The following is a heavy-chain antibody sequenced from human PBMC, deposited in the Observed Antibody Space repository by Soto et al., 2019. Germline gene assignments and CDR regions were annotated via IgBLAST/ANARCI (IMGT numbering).Heavy chain of an antibody. Sequence: SEALSLTCSSSGGSISSYYRSWIRQPPVKGLEWIGYIYYSGSTNYNPSLKSRVTISVDTSKNQFSLKLSSVTAADTAVYYCAGQYSFGSYGMDVWCQGPTVT. CDR3: AGQYSFGSYGMDV. J-gene: IGHJ6*02. V-gene: IGHV4-59*08. CDR1: GGSISSYY. CDR2: IYYSGST. D-gene: IGHD5-18*01.